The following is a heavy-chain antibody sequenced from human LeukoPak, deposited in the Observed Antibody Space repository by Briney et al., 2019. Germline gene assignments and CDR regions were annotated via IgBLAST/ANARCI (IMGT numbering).Heavy chain of an antibody. Sequence: GGSLRLSCAASGFTFSSYAMSWVRQAPGKGLEWVSAISGSGGSTYYADSVKGRFTISRDNSKNTLYLQMNSLRAEDTAVYYCAKGQQQWLVGGHTYWGQGTLVTVSS. V-gene: IGHV3-23*01. D-gene: IGHD6-19*01. CDR1: GFTFSSYA. CDR2: ISGSGGST. J-gene: IGHJ4*02. CDR3: AKGQQQWLVGGHTY.